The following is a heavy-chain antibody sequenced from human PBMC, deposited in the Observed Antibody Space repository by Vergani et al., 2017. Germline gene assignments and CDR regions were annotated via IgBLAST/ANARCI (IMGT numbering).Heavy chain of an antibody. D-gene: IGHD2-15*01. CDR2: ISYDGSNK. J-gene: IGHJ4*02. CDR1: GFTFSSYG. V-gene: IGHV3-30*03. Sequence: QVQLVESGGGVVQPGRSLRLSCAASGFTFSSYGMHWVRQAPGKGLEWVAVISYDGSNKYYADSVKGRFTISRDNSKNTLYLQMNRLTAEDTAVYYCARELQGGRELDYWGQGTLVTVSS. CDR3: ARELQGGRELDY.